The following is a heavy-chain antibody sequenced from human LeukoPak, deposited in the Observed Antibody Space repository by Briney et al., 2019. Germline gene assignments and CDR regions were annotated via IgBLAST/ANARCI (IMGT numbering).Heavy chain of an antibody. Sequence: ASVKVSCKASGYTFTGYYMHWVRQAPGQGLEWMGIINPSGGSTSYAQKFQGRVTMTRDTSTSTVYMELSSLRSEDTAVYYCATTTLGDPAAMPYYYYGMDVWGQGTTVTVSS. J-gene: IGHJ6*02. CDR3: ATTTLGDPAAMPYYYYGMDV. D-gene: IGHD2-2*01. V-gene: IGHV1-46*01. CDR1: GYTFTGYY. CDR2: INPSGGST.